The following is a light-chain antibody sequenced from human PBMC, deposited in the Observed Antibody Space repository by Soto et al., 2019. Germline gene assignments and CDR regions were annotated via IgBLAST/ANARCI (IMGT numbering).Light chain of an antibody. CDR1: SSNIGSNT. Sequence: QSVLTQPPSASGTPGQRVTISCSGSSSNIGSNTVTWYQQLPGTAPKLLIYSNDQRPSGVADRFSGSKSGTSASLAVNGLQSDDEADYYCAAWDDSLNGRVVFGGRTQLTVL. CDR2: SND. CDR3: AAWDDSLNGRVV. J-gene: IGLJ2*01. V-gene: IGLV1-44*01.